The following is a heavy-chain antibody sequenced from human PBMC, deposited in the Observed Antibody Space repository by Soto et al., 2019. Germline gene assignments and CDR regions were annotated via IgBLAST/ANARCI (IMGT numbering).Heavy chain of an antibody. CDR1: GYTFTSYG. V-gene: IGHV1-18*01. CDR2: ISAYNGNT. D-gene: IGHD3-3*02. CDR3: ARSDREHSEGPRSRY. J-gene: IGHJ4*02. Sequence: ASVKVSCKASGYTFTSYGISSVRQAPGQGLEWMGWISAYNGNTNYAQKLQGRVTMTTDTSTSTAYMELRSLRSDDTAVYYCARSDREHSEGPRSRYWGQGTLGTVSS.